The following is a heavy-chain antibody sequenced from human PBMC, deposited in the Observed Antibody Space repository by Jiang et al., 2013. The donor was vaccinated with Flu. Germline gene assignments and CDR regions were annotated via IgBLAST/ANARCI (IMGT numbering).Heavy chain of an antibody. V-gene: IGHV5-10-1*01. CDR1: GNSLTSYW. Sequence: GAEVKKPGESLRISCKGSGNSLTSYWINWVRQMPGKGLEWMGRIDPSDSYINYNPSFQGHVTISGDKSISTAYLQWSSLKASDTAMYYCVSGGSGTNFYYGMDVWGKGDHGHRSPQ. J-gene: IGHJ6*04. CDR3: VSGGSGTNFYYGMDV. CDR2: IDPSDSYI. D-gene: IGHD3-10*01.